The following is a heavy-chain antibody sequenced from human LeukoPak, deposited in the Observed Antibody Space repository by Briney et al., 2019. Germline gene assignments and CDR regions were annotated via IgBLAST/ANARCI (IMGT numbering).Heavy chain of an antibody. J-gene: IGHJ4*02. Sequence: ASVKVSCKTSGYTFTEYYMHWVRQAPGQGLEWMGWINPNSGGTNCAQKFQGRVTMTRDTSISTAYMEVSRLRSDDTAVYYCARARTITGLVYWGQGTLVTVSS. D-gene: IGHD1-14*01. CDR3: ARARTITGLVY. V-gene: IGHV1-2*02. CDR2: INPNSGGT. CDR1: GYTFTEYY.